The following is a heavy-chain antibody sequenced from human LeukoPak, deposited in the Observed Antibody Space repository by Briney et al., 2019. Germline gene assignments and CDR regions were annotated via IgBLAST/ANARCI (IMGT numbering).Heavy chain of an antibody. CDR2: IYYSGST. V-gene: IGHV4-59*08. CDR1: GGSISSYY. Sequence: PSETLSLTCTVSGGSISSYYWSWIRQPPGKGLEGIGYIYYSGSTNYNPSLKSRVTISVDTSKNQFSLKLSSVTAADTAVYYCARLSAPGIVVPAALTDWGQGTLVTVSS. D-gene: IGHD2-2*01. J-gene: IGHJ4*02. CDR3: ARLSAPGIVVPAALTD.